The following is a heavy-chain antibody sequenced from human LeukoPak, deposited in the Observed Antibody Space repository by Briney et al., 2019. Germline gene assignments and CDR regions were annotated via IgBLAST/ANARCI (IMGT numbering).Heavy chain of an antibody. CDR1: GFTFSSYA. CDR2: ISGSGGST. CDR3: AQHPWGYYGSGSYYGDY. D-gene: IGHD3-10*01. J-gene: IGHJ4*02. Sequence: PGGSLRLSCAASGFTFSSYAMSWVRQAPGKGLEWVSAISGSGGSTYYADSVKGRFTISRDNSKNTLYLQMNSLRAEDTAVYYCAQHPWGYYGSGSYYGDYWGQGTLVTVSS. V-gene: IGHV3-23*01.